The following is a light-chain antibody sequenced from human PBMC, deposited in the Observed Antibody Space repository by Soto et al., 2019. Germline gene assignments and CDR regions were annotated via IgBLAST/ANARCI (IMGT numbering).Light chain of an antibody. V-gene: IGLV2-8*01. CDR2: EVN. CDR1: SSDVGGYNY. J-gene: IGLJ1*01. Sequence: QSVLTQPPSASGSPGQSVTISCTGTSSDVGGYNYASWFQQHPGKAPKLMIYEVNKRPSGVPDRFSGSKSGNTASLTVSGLQAEDEADYYCSSYAGSNKVFRTGTKVTV. CDR3: SSYAGSNKV.